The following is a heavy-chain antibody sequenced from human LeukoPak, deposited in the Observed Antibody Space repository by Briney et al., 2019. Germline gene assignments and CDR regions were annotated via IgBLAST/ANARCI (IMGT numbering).Heavy chain of an antibody. CDR2: IRYDGSNK. Sequence: GGSLRLSCAASGFTFSSHGMHWVRQAPGKGLEWVAFIRYDGSNKYYADSVKGRFTISRDNSKSTLYLQMNSLRAEDTAVYYCAKTTRLVVVAAIGYYYYYMDVWGKGTTVSISS. J-gene: IGHJ6*03. CDR1: GFTFSSHG. CDR3: AKTTRLVVVAAIGYYYYYMDV. V-gene: IGHV3-30*02. D-gene: IGHD2-15*01.